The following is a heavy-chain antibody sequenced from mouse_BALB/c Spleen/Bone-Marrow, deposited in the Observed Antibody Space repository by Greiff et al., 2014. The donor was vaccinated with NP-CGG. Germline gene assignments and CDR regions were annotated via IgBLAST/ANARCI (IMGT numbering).Heavy chain of an antibody. V-gene: IGHV1-20*02. D-gene: IGHD1-1*01. CDR2: INPYNGDT. CDR3: ARSGYYGSSYFDY. Sequence: EVQLQQSGPELVKPGASVKISCKASGYSFTGYFMNWVMQSHGKSLEWIGRINPYNGDTFYNQKFKGEATLTVDKSSSTAHMELRSLASEDSAVYYCARSGYYGSSYFDYWGLGTTLTVSS. CDR1: GYSFTGYF. J-gene: IGHJ2*01.